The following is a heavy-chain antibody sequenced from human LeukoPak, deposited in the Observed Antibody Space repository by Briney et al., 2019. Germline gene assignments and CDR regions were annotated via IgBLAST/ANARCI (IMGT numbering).Heavy chain of an antibody. D-gene: IGHD3-10*01. CDR1: GYTFTSYD. Sequence: ASVEVSFKASGYTFTSYDINWVRQATGQGLEWMGWMNPNSGNTGYAQKFQGRVTMTRNSSISTAYMELSSLRSEDTAVYYCARGRGSGSYYNELFFDYWGQGTLVTVSS. CDR3: ARGRGSGSYYNELFFDY. J-gene: IGHJ4*02. CDR2: MNPNSGNT. V-gene: IGHV1-8*01.